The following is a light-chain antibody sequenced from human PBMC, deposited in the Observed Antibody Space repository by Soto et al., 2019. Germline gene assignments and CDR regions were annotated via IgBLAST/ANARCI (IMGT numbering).Light chain of an antibody. CDR2: AAS. V-gene: IGKV1-39*01. CDR1: QSISSY. J-gene: IGKJ1*01. CDR3: PQYNSYS. Sequence: RVXXXCRASQSISSYLNWYQQKPGKAPKLLIYAASSLQSGVPSRFIGSGSGTDLTLTISSLQPDYLATYYCPQYNSYSFGQGTKVDI.